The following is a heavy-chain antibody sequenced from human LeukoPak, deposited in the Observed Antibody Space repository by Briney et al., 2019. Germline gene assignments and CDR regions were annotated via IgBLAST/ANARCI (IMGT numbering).Heavy chain of an antibody. V-gene: IGHV4-30-4*01. CDR3: ARADFWSGYPFDY. J-gene: IGHJ4*02. CDR2: IYYSGST. Sequence: SETLSLTCTVSGDSISSVNYYWSWIRQPPGKGLEWIGYIYYSGSTYYNPSPKSRVTISVDTSKNQFSLKLSSVTAADTAVYYCARADFWSGYPFDYWGQGTLVTVSS. D-gene: IGHD3-3*01. CDR1: GDSISSVNYY.